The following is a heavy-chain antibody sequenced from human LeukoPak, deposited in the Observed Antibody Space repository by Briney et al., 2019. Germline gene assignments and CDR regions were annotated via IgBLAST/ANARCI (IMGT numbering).Heavy chain of an antibody. J-gene: IGHJ4*02. Sequence: PGGSLRLSCAASGFTFSSYAMSWVRQAPGKGLEWVSAISGSGGSTYYADSVKGRFTISRDNSKNTLYLQMNSLRAEDTAIYYCAKVYDSSGYYYFDYWGQGTLVTVSS. CDR2: ISGSGGST. CDR1: GFTFSSYA. D-gene: IGHD3-22*01. V-gene: IGHV3-23*01. CDR3: AKVYDSSGYYYFDY.